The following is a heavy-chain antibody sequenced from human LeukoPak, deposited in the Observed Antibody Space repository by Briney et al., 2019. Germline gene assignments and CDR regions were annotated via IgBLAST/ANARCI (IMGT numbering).Heavy chain of an antibody. V-gene: IGHV3-53*01. D-gene: IGHD3-22*01. CDR3: AKEGPYYYDSSGSPYYFDY. CDR2: IYSGGST. Sequence: PGGSLRLSCAASGFTVSSNYMNWVRQAPGKGLEWVSVIYSGGSTYYADSVKGRFTISRDNSKNTLYLQMNSLRAEDTAVYYCAKEGPYYYDSSGSPYYFDYWGQGTLVTVSS. CDR1: GFTVSSNY. J-gene: IGHJ4*02.